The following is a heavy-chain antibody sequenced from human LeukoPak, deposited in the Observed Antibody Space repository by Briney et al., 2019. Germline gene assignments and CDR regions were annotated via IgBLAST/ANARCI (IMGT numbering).Heavy chain of an antibody. CDR3: ARRIGSLSYDAFDI. V-gene: IGHV4-38-2*02. J-gene: IGHJ3*02. Sequence: SETLSLTCTVSGYCISSGYYWGWIRQPPGKGLEWIGSIYHSGSTYYNPSLRSRVTISVDTSKNQFSLKLSSVTAADTAVYYCARRIGSLSYDAFDIWGQGTMVTVSS. CDR2: IYHSGST. D-gene: IGHD1-26*01. CDR1: GYCISSGYY.